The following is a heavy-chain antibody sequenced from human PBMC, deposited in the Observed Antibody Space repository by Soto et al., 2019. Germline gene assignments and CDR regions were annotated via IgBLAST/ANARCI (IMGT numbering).Heavy chain of an antibody. CDR3: GMPQFFYSSGYYYVPGFDAFDI. J-gene: IGHJ3*02. CDR2: IIPIFGTA. D-gene: IGHD3-22*01. CDR1: GGTFSSYA. V-gene: IGHV1-69*13. Sequence: GASVKVSCKASGGTFSSYAISWVRQAPGQGLEWMGGIIPIFGTANYAQKFQGRVTITADESTSTAYMELSSLRSEDTAVYYCGMPQFFYSSGYYYVPGFDAFDIWGQGTMVTVSS.